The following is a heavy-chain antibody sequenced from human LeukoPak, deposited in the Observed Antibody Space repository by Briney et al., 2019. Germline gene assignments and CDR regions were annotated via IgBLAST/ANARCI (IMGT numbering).Heavy chain of an antibody. CDR1: GGSVSSGSYY. CDR3: ARDPTILYGMDV. V-gene: IGHV4-61*01. D-gene: IGHD5-12*01. Sequence: PSETLSLTCTVSGGSVSSGSYYWSWIRQPPGKGLEWIGYLYYSGSTNYNPSLKSRVTISVDTSKNQFSLKLSSVTAADTAVYYCARDPTILYGMDVWGQGTTVTVSS. J-gene: IGHJ6*02. CDR2: LYYSGST.